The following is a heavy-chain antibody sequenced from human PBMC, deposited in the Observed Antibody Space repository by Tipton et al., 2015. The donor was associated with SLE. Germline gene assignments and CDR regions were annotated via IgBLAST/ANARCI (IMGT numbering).Heavy chain of an antibody. CDR2: IKQDGSEK. CDR1: GFTFSSYW. D-gene: IGHD5-24*01. Sequence: GSLRLSCAASGFTFSSYWMSWVRQAPGKGLEWVANIKQDGSEKYYVDSVKGRFTISRDNAKNSLYLQMNSLRAEDTAVYYCARDQMGYYYYMDVWGKGTTVTVSS. CDR3: ARDQMGYYYYMDV. J-gene: IGHJ6*03. V-gene: IGHV3-7*01.